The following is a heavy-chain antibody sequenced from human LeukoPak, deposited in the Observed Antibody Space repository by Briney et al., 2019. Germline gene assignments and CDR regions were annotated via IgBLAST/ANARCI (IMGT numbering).Heavy chain of an antibody. CDR3: AKLFSGSYSTDFDY. CDR2: ISYDGSNK. D-gene: IGHD3-10*02. Sequence: GGSLRLSCAASGFTFSSYAMSWVRQAPGKGLEWVAVISYDGSNKYYADSVKGRFTISRDNSKNTLYLQMNSLGAEDTAVYYCAKLFSGSYSTDFDYWGQGTLVTVSS. J-gene: IGHJ4*02. V-gene: IGHV3-30*18. CDR1: GFTFSSYA.